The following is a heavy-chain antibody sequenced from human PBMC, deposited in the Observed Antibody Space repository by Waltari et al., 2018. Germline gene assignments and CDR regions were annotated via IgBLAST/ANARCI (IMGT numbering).Heavy chain of an antibody. D-gene: IGHD1-26*01. CDR3: ARESGSSTLGSGMDV. CDR1: GGTFSSYT. Sequence: QVQLVQSGAEVKKPGSSVKVSCKASGGTFSSYTISWVRQAPGQGLEWMGRCHPVLCWLKSGPNFKAGVTITADKSTGTAYMELCSLGAEDTAVYYCARESGSSTLGSGMDVWGQGTTVTVSS. V-gene: IGHV1-69*08. CDR2: CHPVLCWL. J-gene: IGHJ6*02.